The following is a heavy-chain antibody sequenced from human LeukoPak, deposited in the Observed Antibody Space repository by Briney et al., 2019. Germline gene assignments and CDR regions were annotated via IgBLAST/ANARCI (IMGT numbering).Heavy chain of an antibody. CDR3: ARGFTYYDFWTFDP. CDR1: GGSISSYY. V-gene: IGHV4-59*01. D-gene: IGHD3-3*01. J-gene: IGHJ5*02. Sequence: PSETLSLTCTVSGGSISSYYWSWIRQPPGEGLEWIGYIYYSGSTNYNPSLKSRVTISVDTSKNQFSLKLSSVTAADTAVYYCARGFTYYDFWTFDPWGQGTLVTVSS. CDR2: IYYSGST.